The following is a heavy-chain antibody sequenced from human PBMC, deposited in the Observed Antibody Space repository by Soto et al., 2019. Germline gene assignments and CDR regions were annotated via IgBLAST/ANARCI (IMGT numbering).Heavy chain of an antibody. CDR1: GGSISSYY. D-gene: IGHD1-26*01. J-gene: IGHJ4*02. V-gene: IGHV4-59*06. CDR2: IYYSGST. CDR3: ARTHGATYYFDY. Sequence: SETLSLTCTVSGGSISSYYWGWTRQHPGKGLEWIGYIYYSGSTYYNPSLKSRVTISVDTSKNQFSLKLSSVTAADTAVYYCARTHGATYYFDYWGQGTLVTVSS.